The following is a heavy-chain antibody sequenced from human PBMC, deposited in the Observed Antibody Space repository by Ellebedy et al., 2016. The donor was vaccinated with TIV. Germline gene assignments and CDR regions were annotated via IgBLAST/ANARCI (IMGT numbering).Heavy chain of an antibody. CDR1: GYTFTSYY. Sequence: AASVKVSCKASGYTFTSYYMHWVRQAPGQGLEWMGIISPSGGSTSYAQTFQGRVTLTTDTAARTVYMELTSLRSDDTAVYYCARDNTVGGTNWFDPWGQGTLVIVSS. CDR3: ARDNTVGGTNWFDP. J-gene: IGHJ5*02. V-gene: IGHV1-46*01. CDR2: ISPSGGST. D-gene: IGHD6-19*01.